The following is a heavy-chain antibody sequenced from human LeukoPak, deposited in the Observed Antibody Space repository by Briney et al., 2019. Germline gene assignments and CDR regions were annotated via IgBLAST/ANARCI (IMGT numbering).Heavy chain of an antibody. CDR3: ARGGYSGYDSRRVLGEFGP. CDR2: IYTSGST. J-gene: IGHJ5*02. Sequence: SETLSLTCTVSGGSISSGSYYWSWIRQPAGKGLEWIGRIYTSGSTNYNTSLKSRVTISVDTSKNQFSLKLSSVTAADTAVYYCARGGYSGYDSRRVLGEFGPWGQGTLVTVSS. D-gene: IGHD5-12*01. V-gene: IGHV4-61*02. CDR1: GGSISSGSYY.